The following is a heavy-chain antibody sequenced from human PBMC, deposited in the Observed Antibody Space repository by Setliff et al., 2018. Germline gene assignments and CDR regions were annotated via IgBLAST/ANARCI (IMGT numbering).Heavy chain of an antibody. D-gene: IGHD2-2*01. CDR2: INAYTGNT. Sequence: ASVKVSCKASGYTFSHSGITWVRQAPGQGLEWMGWINAYTGNTNYAQKLQGRVTMTTDSSTNTAYLELRGLTSDDTAVYYCSRLVRYCSRTTCQTASGAELWGQGTLVTVSS. J-gene: IGHJ1*01. CDR1: GYTFSHSG. V-gene: IGHV1-18*01. CDR3: SRLVRYCSRTTCQTASGAEL.